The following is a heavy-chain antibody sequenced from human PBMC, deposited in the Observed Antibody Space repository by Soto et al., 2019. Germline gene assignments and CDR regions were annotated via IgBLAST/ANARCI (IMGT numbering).Heavy chain of an antibody. J-gene: IGHJ5*02. CDR1: GGSISSYY. Sequence: NPSETLSLTCTFSGGSISSYYWSWIRQPPGKGLEWIGEINHSESTNYNPSLKSRVTISVDTSKNQFSLKLSSVTAADTAVYYCARVREPLTGGPWFDPWSQGTLVTVSS. CDR3: ARVREPLTGGPWFDP. CDR2: INHSEST. V-gene: IGHV4-34*01. D-gene: IGHD1-26*01.